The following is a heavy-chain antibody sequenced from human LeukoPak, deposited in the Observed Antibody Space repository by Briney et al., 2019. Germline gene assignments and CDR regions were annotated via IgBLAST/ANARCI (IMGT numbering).Heavy chain of an antibody. Sequence: SQTLSLTCTVSGASISSGGYYWSWLRQHPGKGLEWIGYISYSGSPYYNPSLKSRVTISVDTSRNQFSLKLSSVTAADTAVYYCARDYYDSGSSALWGQGTLVTVSS. D-gene: IGHD3-10*01. J-gene: IGHJ4*02. CDR2: ISYSGSP. CDR3: ARDYYDSGSSAL. CDR1: GASISSGGYY. V-gene: IGHV4-31*03.